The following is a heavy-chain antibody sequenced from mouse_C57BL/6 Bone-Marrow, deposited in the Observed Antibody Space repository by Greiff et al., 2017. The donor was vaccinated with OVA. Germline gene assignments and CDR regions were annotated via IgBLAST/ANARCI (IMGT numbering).Heavy chain of an antibody. CDR1: GYTFTSYW. Sequence: VQLQQPGAELVKPGASVKLSCKASGYTFTSYWMHWVKQRPGRGLEWIGRIDPNSGGTKYNEKFKSKATLTVDKPSSTAYMQLSSLTSEDSAVYDCARADYGNYVRAWFAYWGQGTLVTVSA. J-gene: IGHJ3*01. CDR3: ARADYGNYVRAWFAY. CDR2: IDPNSGGT. D-gene: IGHD2-1*01. V-gene: IGHV1-72*01.